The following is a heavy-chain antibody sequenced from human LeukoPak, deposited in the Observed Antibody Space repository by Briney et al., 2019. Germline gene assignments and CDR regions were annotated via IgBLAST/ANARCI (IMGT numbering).Heavy chain of an antibody. Sequence: SETLSLTCTVSGGSISSYYWSWIRQPPGKGLEWIGYIYYSGSTNYNPSLKSRVTISVDTSKNQFSLKLSSVTAADTAVYYCARARAPADYDFWSGYYTIGWFDPWGQGTLVTVSS. D-gene: IGHD3-3*01. CDR3: ARARAPADYDFWSGYYTIGWFDP. CDR2: IYYSGST. V-gene: IGHV4-59*01. J-gene: IGHJ5*02. CDR1: GGSISSYY.